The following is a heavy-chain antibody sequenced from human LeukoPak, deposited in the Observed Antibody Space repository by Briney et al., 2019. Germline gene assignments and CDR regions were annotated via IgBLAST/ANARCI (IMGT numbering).Heavy chain of an antibody. CDR1: GGSISSGGYY. CDR3: ARSDPVRGVL. Sequence: PSETLSLTCTVSGGSISSGGYYWSWIRQHPGKGLEWIGYIYYTGSTYYNPSLKSRVTISVDTSKNQFSLKLNSVTAADTAVYYCARSDPVRGVLWGQGTLVTVSS. J-gene: IGHJ4*02. V-gene: IGHV4-31*03. CDR2: IYYTGST. D-gene: IGHD3-10*01.